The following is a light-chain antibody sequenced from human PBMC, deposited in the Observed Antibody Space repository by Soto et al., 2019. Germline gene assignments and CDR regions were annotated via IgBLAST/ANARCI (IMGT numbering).Light chain of an antibody. CDR1: QSVSSH. J-gene: IGKJ5*01. Sequence: ETAMTQSPGTLSVSLGERATLSCRASQSVSSHLAWYQQKPGQAPRLLIYDTPTRATGIPARFSGSGSGTEFTLTISSLQSEDFAVYYCQQYSNWPPITFGQGTRLEI. CDR2: DTP. V-gene: IGKV3-15*01. CDR3: QQYSNWPPIT.